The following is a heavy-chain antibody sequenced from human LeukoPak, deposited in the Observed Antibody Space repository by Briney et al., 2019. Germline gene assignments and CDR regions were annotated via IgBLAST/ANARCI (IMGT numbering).Heavy chain of an antibody. J-gene: IGHJ4*02. CDR3: ATTTIRLGY. CDR2: IYYSGST. CDR1: GGSISSYY. V-gene: IGHV4-59*12. D-gene: IGHD1-26*01. Sequence: PSQTLSLTCTVSGGSISSYYWSWIRQPPGKGLEWIGYIYYSGSTNYNPSLKSRVTISVDTSKNQFSLKLSSVTAADTAVYYCATTTIRLGYWGQGTLATVSS.